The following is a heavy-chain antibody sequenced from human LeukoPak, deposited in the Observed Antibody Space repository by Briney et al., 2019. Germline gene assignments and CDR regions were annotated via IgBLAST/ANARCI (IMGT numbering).Heavy chain of an antibody. CDR3: AKVKYYGAGSYYAFHM. CDR2: ISGSGDST. J-gene: IGHJ3*02. CDR1: GFTFSSYA. Sequence: GGSLRLSCAASGFTFSSYAMSWVRQAPGKGLEWVSAISGSGDSTYYADSVKGRFSISRDNSKNTLYLQMNSLRPEDTAVYYCAKVKYYGAGSYYAFHMWGQGTMVTVSS. V-gene: IGHV3-23*01. D-gene: IGHD3-10*01.